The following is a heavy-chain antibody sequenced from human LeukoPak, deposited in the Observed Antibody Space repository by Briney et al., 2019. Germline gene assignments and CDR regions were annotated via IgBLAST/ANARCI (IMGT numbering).Heavy chain of an antibody. Sequence: SETLSLTCTVSGGSISSGGYYWSWIRQHPGKGLEWIGYIYYSESTYYNPSLKSRVTISVDTSKNQFSLKLSSVTAADTAVYYCAREVVVAATPRILYYYGMDVWGQGTTVTVSS. CDR1: GGSISSGGYY. J-gene: IGHJ6*02. V-gene: IGHV4-31*03. D-gene: IGHD2-15*01. CDR3: AREVVVAATPRILYYYGMDV. CDR2: IYYSEST.